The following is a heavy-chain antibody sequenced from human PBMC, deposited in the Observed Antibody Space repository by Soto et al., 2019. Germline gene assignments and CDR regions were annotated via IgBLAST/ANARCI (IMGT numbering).Heavy chain of an antibody. CDR2: ISYDGSNK. CDR1: GFTFSSYG. CDR3: AKESGGGYALVYDYYGMDV. Sequence: GGSLRLSCAASGFTFSSYGMHWVRQAPGKGLEWVAVISYDGSNKYYADSVKGRFTISRDNSKNTLYLQMNSLRAEDTAVYYCAKESGGGYALVYDYYGMDVWGQGTTVTVSS. J-gene: IGHJ6*02. V-gene: IGHV3-30*18. D-gene: IGHD5-12*01.